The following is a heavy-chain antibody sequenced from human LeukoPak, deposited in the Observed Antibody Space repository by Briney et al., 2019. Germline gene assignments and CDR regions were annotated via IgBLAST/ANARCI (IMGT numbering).Heavy chain of an antibody. CDR3: ARDLAVTTSYYYYYGMDV. D-gene: IGHD4-11*01. CDR2: ISSSSSYI. Sequence: GGSLRLSCAASGFTFSSYSMNWVRQAPGKGLEWVSSISSSSSYIYYADSVKGRFTISRDNAKNSLYLQMNGLRAEDTAVYYCARDLAVTTSYYYYYGMDVWGQGTTVTVSS. CDR1: GFTFSSYS. J-gene: IGHJ6*02. V-gene: IGHV3-21*01.